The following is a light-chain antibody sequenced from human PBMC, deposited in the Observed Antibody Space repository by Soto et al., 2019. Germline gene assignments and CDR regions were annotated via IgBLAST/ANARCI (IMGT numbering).Light chain of an antibody. CDR1: QSSSNS. CDR3: QHYNSDPWT. V-gene: IGKV1-5*01. Sequence: DSQMNQSPSTLYASVGDSVTITCRASQSSSNSLAWYQQKPGKAPKYLIYDASSLVSGAPSRISGSGSRTECTLAISSQQPDDFATYYCQHYNSDPWTFGQGTKVEIK. J-gene: IGKJ1*01. CDR2: DAS.